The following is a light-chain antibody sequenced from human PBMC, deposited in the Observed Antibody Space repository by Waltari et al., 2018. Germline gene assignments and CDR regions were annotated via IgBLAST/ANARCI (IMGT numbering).Light chain of an antibody. CDR1: NSDVGSYNL. J-gene: IGLJ1*01. CDR2: EGS. CDR3: CSYAGSSTPYV. Sequence: QSALTQPASVSGSPGQSITISCTGTNSDVGSYNLVSWYQQHPGKAPKLMIYEGSKRPSGVSIRFSSSKSGNTASLTISGLQAEDEADYYCCSYAGSSTPYVFGNGTKVTVL. V-gene: IGLV2-23*01.